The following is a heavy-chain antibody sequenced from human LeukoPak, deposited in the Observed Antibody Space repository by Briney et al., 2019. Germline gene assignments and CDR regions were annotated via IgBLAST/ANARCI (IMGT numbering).Heavy chain of an antibody. V-gene: IGHV6-1*01. CDR1: GDSVSSNSAA. Sequence: SQTLSLTCVISGDSVSSNSAAWNWIRQSPSRGLEWLGRTYYRSKWYNDYAVSVKSRITINPDTSKNQFSLQLNSVTPEDTAVYYCAREVVASTRLRWFDPWGQGTLVTVSS. CDR2: TYYRSKWYN. J-gene: IGHJ5*02. CDR3: AREVVASTRLRWFDP. D-gene: IGHD6-19*01.